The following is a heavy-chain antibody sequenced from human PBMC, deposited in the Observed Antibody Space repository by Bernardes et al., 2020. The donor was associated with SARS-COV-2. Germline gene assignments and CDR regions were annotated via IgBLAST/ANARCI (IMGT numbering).Heavy chain of an antibody. J-gene: IGHJ4*02. D-gene: IGHD6-13*01. V-gene: IGHV3-21*01. Sequence: VSVRLSCAASGFTFSSYSMNWVRQAPGKGLEWVSSISSSSSYIYYADSVKGRFTISRDNAKNSLYLQMNSLRAEDTAVYYCARGEQLVREFDCWGQGTLGTVIS. CDR3: ARGEQLVREFDC. CDR1: GFTFSSYS. CDR2: ISSSSSYI.